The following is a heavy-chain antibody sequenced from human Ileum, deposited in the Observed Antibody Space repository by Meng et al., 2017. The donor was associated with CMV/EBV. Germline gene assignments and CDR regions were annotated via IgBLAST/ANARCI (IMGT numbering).Heavy chain of an antibody. V-gene: IGHV4-39*07. CDR3: VRQFWSGGNGWFDL. D-gene: IGHD3-3*02. CDR1: GGSISSSTYY. J-gene: IGHJ5*02. Sequence: QLDSRESGQGLVKPSETLSVTCTVSGGSISSSTYYWGYIRHPPGKGLEWIGSIYKSGSTYYNPSLKSRVTISVDTSKNQFSLKLNSVTAADTAVYYCVRQFWSGGNGWFDLWGQGTLVTVSS. CDR2: IYKSGST.